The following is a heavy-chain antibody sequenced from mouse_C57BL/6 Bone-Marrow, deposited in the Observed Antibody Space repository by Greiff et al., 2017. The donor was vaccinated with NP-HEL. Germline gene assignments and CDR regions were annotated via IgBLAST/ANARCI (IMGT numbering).Heavy chain of an antibody. J-gene: IGHJ1*03. D-gene: IGHD1-1*01. Sequence: EVMLVESGGGLVQSGRSLRLSCATSGFTFSDFYMEWVRQAPGKGLEWIAARRNKANDYTTEYSASVKGRFSVSRDTSQSILYLQMNSLRAEDTAIYYCARDANYGSSYWYFDVWGTGTTVTVSS. CDR3: ARDANYGSSYWYFDV. CDR1: GFTFSDFY. V-gene: IGHV7-1*01. CDR2: RRNKANDYTT.